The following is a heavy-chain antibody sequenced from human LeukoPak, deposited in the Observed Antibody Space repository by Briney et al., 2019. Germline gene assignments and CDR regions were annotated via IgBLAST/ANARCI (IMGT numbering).Heavy chain of an antibody. CDR1: GFTFGSYW. D-gene: IGHD3-3*01. Sequence: PGGSLRLSCAASGFTFGSYWMSWVRQAPGKGLEWVANIKQDGSEKYYVDSVKGRFTISRDNAKNSLYLQMNSLRAEDTAVYYCARDFGNYYDFWSGYYGPSFDYWGQGTLVTVPS. CDR2: IKQDGSEK. CDR3: ARDFGNYYDFWSGYYGPSFDY. J-gene: IGHJ4*02. V-gene: IGHV3-7*01.